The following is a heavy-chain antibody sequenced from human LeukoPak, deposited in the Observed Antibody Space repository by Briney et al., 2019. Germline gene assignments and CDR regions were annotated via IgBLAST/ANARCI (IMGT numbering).Heavy chain of an antibody. CDR3: ATPRPYRAGLNAFDI. CDR2: FDPEDGET. CDR1: GYTLTELS. V-gene: IGHV1-24*01. D-gene: IGHD3-16*02. Sequence: ASVKVSCKVSGYTLTELSMHWVRQAPGKGLEWMGGFDPEDGETIYAQKFQGRVTMTEDTSTDTAYMELSSLRSEDTAVYYCATPRPYRAGLNAFDIWGQGTMVTVSS. J-gene: IGHJ3*02.